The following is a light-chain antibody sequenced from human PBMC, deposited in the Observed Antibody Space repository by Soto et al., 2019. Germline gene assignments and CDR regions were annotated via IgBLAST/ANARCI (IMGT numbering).Light chain of an antibody. CDR1: SGDVGGYNY. Sequence: QSVLTQPPSASGSPGQSVTISCTGTSGDVGGYNYVSWYQQHPGRAPRLMVYEVTKRPSGVPDRFSGSKSGNTASLTVSGLQAEDEADYYCSSYAGSENYVFGTGTKLTVL. CDR2: EVT. CDR3: SSYAGSENYV. J-gene: IGLJ1*01. V-gene: IGLV2-8*01.